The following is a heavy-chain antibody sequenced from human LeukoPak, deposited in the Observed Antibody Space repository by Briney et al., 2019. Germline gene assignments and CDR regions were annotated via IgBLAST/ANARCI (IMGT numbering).Heavy chain of an antibody. CDR1: GFTFSDYS. Sequence: GGSLRLSCAASGFTFSDYSMNWVRQAPGKGLEWVSSISSSSSYIYYADSVKGRFTISRDNARNSLYLQMNSLRAEDTAVYYCARDTGSTRYCSGGSCPYGMDVWGQGTTVTVSS. J-gene: IGHJ6*02. CDR3: ARDTGSTRYCSGGSCPYGMDV. V-gene: IGHV3-21*01. D-gene: IGHD2-15*01. CDR2: ISSSSSYI.